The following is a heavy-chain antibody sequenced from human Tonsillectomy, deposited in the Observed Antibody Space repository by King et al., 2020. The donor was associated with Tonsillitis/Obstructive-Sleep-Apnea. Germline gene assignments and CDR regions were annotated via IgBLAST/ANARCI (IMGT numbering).Heavy chain of an antibody. CDR2: ISGSGGST. D-gene: IGHD4-17*01. J-gene: IGHJ6*02. V-gene: IGHV3-23*04. Sequence: VQLVESGGGLVQPGGSLRLSCAASGFTFSSYAMSWVRQAPGKGLEWVSAISGSGGSTYYADSVKGRFTISRDNSKNTLYLQMNSLRAEDTAVYYCAKRLVPASYGDPYYNYGMDVWGQGTTVTVSS. CDR3: AKRLVPASYGDPYYNYGMDV. CDR1: GFTFSSYA.